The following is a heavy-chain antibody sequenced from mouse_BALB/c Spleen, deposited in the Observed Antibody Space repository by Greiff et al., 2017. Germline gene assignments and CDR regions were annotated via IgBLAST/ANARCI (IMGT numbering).Heavy chain of an antibody. V-gene: IGHV1-5*01. CDR1: GYTFTSYW. CDR3: TRWTMGGNLPWFAY. D-gene: IGHD1-1*02. Sequence: EVQLQQSGTVLARPGASVKMSCKASGYTFTSYWMHWVKQRPGQGLEWIGAIYPGNSDTSYNQKFKGKAKLTAVTSTSTAYMELSSLTNEDSAVYYCTRWTMGGNLPWFAYWGQGTLVTVSA. CDR2: IYPGNSDT. J-gene: IGHJ3*01.